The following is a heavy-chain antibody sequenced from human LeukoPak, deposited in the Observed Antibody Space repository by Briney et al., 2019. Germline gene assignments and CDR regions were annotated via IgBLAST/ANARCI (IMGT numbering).Heavy chain of an antibody. J-gene: IGHJ5*02. CDR2: INNDGSSV. V-gene: IGHV3-74*01. Sequence: GGSLRLSCAASGXTFSSYWVHWVRQAPGKGLVWVSRINNDGSSVSYADSVKGRFTISRDNVKNTLFLQMNSLTAEDTAVYYCARDVYYTIWFDPWGQGTLVTVSS. D-gene: IGHD5/OR15-5a*01. CDR1: GXTFSSYW. CDR3: ARDVYYTIWFDP.